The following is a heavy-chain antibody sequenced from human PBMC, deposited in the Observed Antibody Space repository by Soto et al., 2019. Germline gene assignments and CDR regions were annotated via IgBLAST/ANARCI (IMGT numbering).Heavy chain of an antibody. D-gene: IGHD6-13*01. V-gene: IGHV3-43*01. CDR1: GFTFDDYT. J-gene: IGHJ6*02. CDR2: ISWDGGST. Sequence: GGSLRLSCAASGFTFDDYTMHWVRQAPGKGLEWVSLISWDGGSTYYADSVKGRFTIPRDNSKNSLYLQMNSLRTEDTALYYCAKGNSSSWSTWYYSYGIDVWGQGTTVTVSS. CDR3: AKGNSSSWSTWYYSYGIDV.